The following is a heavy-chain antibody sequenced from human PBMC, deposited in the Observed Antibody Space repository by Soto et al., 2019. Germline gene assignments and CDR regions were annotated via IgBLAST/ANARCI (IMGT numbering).Heavy chain of an antibody. CDR3: ARQVRDIAAAVYYYGMDV. Sequence: PSETLSLTCAVSGGSISSYYWSWIRQPPGKGLEWIGYIYYSGSTNYNPSLKSRVTISVDTSKNQFSLKLSSVTAADTAVYYCARQVRDIAAAVYYYGMDVWGQGTTVTVSS. CDR1: GGSISSYY. D-gene: IGHD6-13*01. J-gene: IGHJ6*02. V-gene: IGHV4-59*08. CDR2: IYYSGST.